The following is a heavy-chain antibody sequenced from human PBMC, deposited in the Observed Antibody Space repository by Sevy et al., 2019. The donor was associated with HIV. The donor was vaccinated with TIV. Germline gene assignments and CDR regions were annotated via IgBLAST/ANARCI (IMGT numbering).Heavy chain of an antibody. CDR2: ISYDGSNK. D-gene: IGHD3-10*01. V-gene: IGHV3-30-3*01. CDR3: ARARFGELLSDDAFDI. Sequence: GGSLRLSCAASGFTFSSYAMHWVRQAPGKGLEWVAAISYDGSNKYYADSVKGRFTISRDNSKNTLYLQMNSLRAEDTAVYYCARARFGELLSDDAFDIWGQGTMVTVSS. CDR1: GFTFSSYA. J-gene: IGHJ3*02.